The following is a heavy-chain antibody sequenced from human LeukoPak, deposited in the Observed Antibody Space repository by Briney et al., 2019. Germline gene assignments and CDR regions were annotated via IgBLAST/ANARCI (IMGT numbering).Heavy chain of an antibody. CDR2: IYNSGST. V-gene: IGHV4-59*08. Sequence: SETLSLTCTVSGGSISSYYWSWIRQPPGMGLEWIGYIYNSGSTNYNPSLKSRVTISVDTSKNQFSLKLSSVTAADTAVYYCARIGAAGAGGLDYWGQGTLVTVSS. D-gene: IGHD6-13*01. CDR1: GGSISSYY. J-gene: IGHJ4*02. CDR3: ARIGAAGAGGLDY.